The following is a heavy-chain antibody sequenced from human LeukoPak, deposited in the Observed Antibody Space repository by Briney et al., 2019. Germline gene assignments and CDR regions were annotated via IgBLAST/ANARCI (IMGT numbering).Heavy chain of an antibody. CDR1: GYTFTDYY. V-gene: IGHV1-69-2*01. CDR3: ATDIAHPLGYCSSTSCYKNWFDP. Sequence: GATVKISCKVSGYTFTDYYMHWVQQAPGQGLEWMGLVDPEDGETIYAEKFQGRVTITADTSTDTAYMELSSLRSEDTAVYYCATDIAHPLGYCSSTSCYKNWFDPWGQGTLVTVSS. D-gene: IGHD2-2*02. CDR2: VDPEDGET. J-gene: IGHJ5*02.